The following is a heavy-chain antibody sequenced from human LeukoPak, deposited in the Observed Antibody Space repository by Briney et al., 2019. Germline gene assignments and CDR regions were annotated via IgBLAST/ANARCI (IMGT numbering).Heavy chain of an antibody. CDR1: GGTFSSYA. D-gene: IGHD4-23*01. Sequence: ASVKVSCKASGGTFSSYAISWVRQAPGQGLEWMGWISAYNGNTNYAQKLQGRVTMTTDTSTSTAYMELRSLRSDDTAVYYCARAGNGYRGWYYYYGMDVWGQGTTVTVSS. V-gene: IGHV1-18*01. CDR2: ISAYNGNT. CDR3: ARAGNGYRGWYYYYGMDV. J-gene: IGHJ6*02.